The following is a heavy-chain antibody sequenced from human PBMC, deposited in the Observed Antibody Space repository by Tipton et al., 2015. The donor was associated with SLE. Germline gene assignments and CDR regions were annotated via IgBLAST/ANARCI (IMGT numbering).Heavy chain of an antibody. V-gene: IGHV3-30-3*01. J-gene: IGHJ3*02. D-gene: IGHD6-19*01. Sequence: RSLRLSCAASGFTFSSYAMHWVRQAPGKGLEWVAVISYDGSNKYYANSVKGRFTISRDNSKNTLYLQMNSLRAEDTAVYYCAIWDSSGWYGDAFDIWGQGTMATVSS. CDR1: GFTFSSYA. CDR3: AIWDSSGWYGDAFDI. CDR2: ISYDGSNK.